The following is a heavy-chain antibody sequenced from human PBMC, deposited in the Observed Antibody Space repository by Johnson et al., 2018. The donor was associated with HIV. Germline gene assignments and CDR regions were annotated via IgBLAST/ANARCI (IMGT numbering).Heavy chain of an antibody. D-gene: IGHD3-3*02. Sequence: QVQLVESGGDLVNPGGSLRLSCAASGFSFSSYAMHWVRQAPGKGLEWVAVISYDGSNKYYADSVKGRFTISRDNSKNTLYLQMNSLRAEDTALYYCVKGMLAGRGAFDIWGQGTMVTVSS. CDR2: ISYDGSNK. V-gene: IGHV3-30*04. CDR1: GFSFSSYA. CDR3: VKGMLAGRGAFDI. J-gene: IGHJ3*02.